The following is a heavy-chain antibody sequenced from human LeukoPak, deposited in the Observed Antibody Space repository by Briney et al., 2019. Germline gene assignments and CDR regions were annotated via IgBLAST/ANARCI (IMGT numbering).Heavy chain of an antibody. CDR3: WGTNQHPSLKSRVTISGDPSQDPFPLKLSSVTAADTAVYYCARGGHGDYGVGLWVDY. Sequence: PSETLSLTCTVSGGSISSYYWSWIRQPPGKGLEWIGYIYYSGSTNYNPSLKSRVTISVDTSQNQFSLKLSPLTTADPPAYYRWGTNQHPSLKSRVTISGDPSQDPFPLKLSSVTAADTAVYYCARGGHGDYGVGLWVDYWGQGALVTVSS. CDR1: GGSISSYY. CDR2: IYYSGST. J-gene: IGHJ4*02. V-gene: IGHV4-59*01. D-gene: IGHD3-10*01.